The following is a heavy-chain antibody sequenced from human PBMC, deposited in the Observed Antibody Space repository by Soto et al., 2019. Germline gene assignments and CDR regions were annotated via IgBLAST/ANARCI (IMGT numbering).Heavy chain of an antibody. CDR1: GFTFSSYW. CDR2: IKQDGSEK. D-gene: IGHD3-10*01. J-gene: IGHJ6*02. CDR3: ARVVLWFGEFYGMDV. Sequence: GGSLRLSCAASGFTFSSYWMSWVRQAPGKGLEWVANIKQDGSEKYYVDSVKGRFTISRDNAKNSLYLQMNSLRAEDTAVYYCARVVLWFGEFYGMDVWGQGTTVTVSS. V-gene: IGHV3-7*05.